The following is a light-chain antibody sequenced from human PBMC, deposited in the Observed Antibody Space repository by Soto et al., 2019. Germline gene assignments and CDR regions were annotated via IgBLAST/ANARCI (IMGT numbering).Light chain of an antibody. CDR1: SSDVGGYTY. J-gene: IGLJ1*01. V-gene: IGLV2-14*01. CDR3: SSYTSSSTLYV. CDR2: EVN. Sequence: QSVLTQPASVSGSPRQSITISCTGASSDVGGYTYVSWYQQHPGKAPKLMIYEVNNRPSGVSNRFSGSKSGNTASPTISGLQAEDEADYYCSSYTSSSTLYVFGTGTNVTVL.